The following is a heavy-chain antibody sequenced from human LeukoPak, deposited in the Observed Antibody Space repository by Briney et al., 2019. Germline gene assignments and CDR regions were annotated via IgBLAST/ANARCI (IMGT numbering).Heavy chain of an antibody. D-gene: IGHD2-15*01. Sequence: ASVKVSCKASGYTFTAYYVHWVRQAPGQGPEWMGWIHPNSGGTKYAQNFQGRVTMTRDTSITTAYMELSSLRSDDTAVYYCARVITPGYFLHWGQGTLVTVSS. CDR2: IHPNSGGT. CDR1: GYTFTAYY. V-gene: IGHV1-2*02. CDR3: ARVITPGYFLH. J-gene: IGHJ1*01.